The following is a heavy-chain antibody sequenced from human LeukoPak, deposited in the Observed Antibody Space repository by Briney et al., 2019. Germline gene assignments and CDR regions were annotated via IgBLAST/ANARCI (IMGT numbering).Heavy chain of an antibody. CDR1: GYSFTTYW. J-gene: IGHJ3*01. D-gene: IGHD6-13*01. Sequence: GESLKISCKGSGYSFTTYWIAWVSQMPGKGLEWMGIIYPIDSDTRYSPSFQGQVTISADQSLNTAYLQWSSLRASDTAMYFCARSGFSSSSGSFDFWGQGTMVTVSS. CDR2: IYPIDSDT. V-gene: IGHV5-51*01. CDR3: ARSGFSSSSGSFDF.